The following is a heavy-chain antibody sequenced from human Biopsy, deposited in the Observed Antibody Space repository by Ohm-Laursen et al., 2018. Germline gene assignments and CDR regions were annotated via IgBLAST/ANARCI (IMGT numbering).Heavy chain of an antibody. D-gene: IGHD4-23*01. V-gene: IGHV4-59*11. CDR1: GGSFTGHY. CDR2: ISYTGYT. J-gene: IGHJ4*02. Sequence: GTLSLTCTVSGGSFTGHYWSWIRQPPGQGLEWIGHISYTGYTSYNAPLKSRVTISVDTSRNHFSLRLSSLTAADTAVYYCARGSNDFGGLYFPRWGQGTLLTVSS. CDR3: ARGSNDFGGLYFPR.